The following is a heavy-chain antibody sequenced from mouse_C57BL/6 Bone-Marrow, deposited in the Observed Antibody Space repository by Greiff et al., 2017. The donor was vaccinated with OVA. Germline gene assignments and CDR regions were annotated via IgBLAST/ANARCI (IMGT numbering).Heavy chain of an antibody. D-gene: IGHD2-4*01. CDR2: IWSGGST. CDR1: GFSLTSYG. Sequence: QVQLKESGPGLVQPSPSLSITCTVSGFSLTSYGVHWVRQSPGKGLEWLGVIWSGGSTDYNAAFISRLSISKDNSTSQVFFKMNSLQADDTAIYYCANYYDYGRDYWGQGTTRTVSS. CDR3: ANYYDYGRDY. V-gene: IGHV2-2*01. J-gene: IGHJ2*01.